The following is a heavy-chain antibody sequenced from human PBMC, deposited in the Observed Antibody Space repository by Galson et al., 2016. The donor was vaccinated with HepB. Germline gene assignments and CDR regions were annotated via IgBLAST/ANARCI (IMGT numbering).Heavy chain of an antibody. Sequence: SLRLSCAASGFTFRSHAMHWVRQAPGKGLEYVSLISANGGSTHYPDSVQGRFTVSRDNSRNTMYLQMRSLKSEDTGIYYCVKPRGWDQLVFTDYWGRGTLVTVSS. D-gene: IGHD2-2*01. CDR1: GFTFRSHA. V-gene: IGHV3-64D*06. CDR2: ISANGGST. CDR3: VKPRGWDQLVFTDY. J-gene: IGHJ4*02.